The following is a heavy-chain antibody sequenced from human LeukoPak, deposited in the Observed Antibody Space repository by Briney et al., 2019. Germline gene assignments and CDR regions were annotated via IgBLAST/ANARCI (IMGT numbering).Heavy chain of an antibody. CDR2: ISTYTGRA. J-gene: IGHJ3*01. CDR3: ARADGTNSGTNAFDV. Sequence: ASVKVSCKTSGYRFNVYDILWVRQAPGHGLDYVGWISTYTGRANYAQKFQGRVSVITDTSTSTAYLELTNLTSSDAGLYYCARADGTNSGTNAFDVWGLGTMVTVAS. V-gene: IGHV1-18*01. D-gene: IGHD4-23*01. CDR1: GYRFNVYD.